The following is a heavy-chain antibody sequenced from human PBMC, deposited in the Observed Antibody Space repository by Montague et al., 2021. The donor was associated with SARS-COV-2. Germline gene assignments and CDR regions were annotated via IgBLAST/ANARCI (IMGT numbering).Heavy chain of an antibody. CDR1: GGSISSTNYY. CDR3: ARYNDGYNHWYYFDY. V-gene: IGHV4-39*01. CDR2: INYRGTT. D-gene: IGHD5-24*01. Sequence: SETLSLTCTVSGGSISSTNYYWGLIRQPPGKGLEWIGSINYRGTTHYNPSLKSRVTMSVDTSKSLFSLELSSVTAADTAIYYCARYNDGYNHWYYFDYWGQGTLVTVSS. J-gene: IGHJ4*02.